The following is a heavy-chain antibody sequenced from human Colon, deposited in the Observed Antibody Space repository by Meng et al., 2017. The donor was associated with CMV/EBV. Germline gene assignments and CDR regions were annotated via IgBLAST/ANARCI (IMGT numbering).Heavy chain of an antibody. CDR2: ISSAGIYT. V-gene: IGHV3-21*06. Sequence: GESLKISCAASGFSFSIDSMNWVRQAPGKGLEWIATISSAGIYTYYAASVKGRFTISRDNAKSTVFLQMNSLRAEDTAVYYCSRGKDFVVVPTPKNFFDPGGQGTLSPSPQ. J-gene: IGHJ5*02. CDR3: SRGKDFVVVPTPKNFFDP. D-gene: IGHD2-2*01. CDR1: GFSFSIDS.